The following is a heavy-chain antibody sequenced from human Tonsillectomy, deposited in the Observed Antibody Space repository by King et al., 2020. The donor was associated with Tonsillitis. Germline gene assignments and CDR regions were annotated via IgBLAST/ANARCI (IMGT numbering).Heavy chain of an antibody. J-gene: IGHJ3*02. Sequence: QLQESGPGLVKPSETLSLTCTVSGASINAYYWSWIRQSAEKGLEWIGRISSTGRTNDKPSLKSRLTMSVNTSKTQFSLNLTSMTAADTAVYYCARGIGYLFAFDIWGQGTKVIVSS. CDR1: GASINAYY. V-gene: IGHV4-4*07. D-gene: IGHD1-1*01. CDR3: ARGIGYLFAFDI. CDR2: ISSTGRT.